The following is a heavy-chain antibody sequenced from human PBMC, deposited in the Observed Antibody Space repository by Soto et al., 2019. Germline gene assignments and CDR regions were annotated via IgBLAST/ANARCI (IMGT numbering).Heavy chain of an antibody. D-gene: IGHD3-22*01. V-gene: IGHV3-48*01. CDR2: ISSRSTTV. Sequence: EVQLVESGGGLVQPGGSLRLSCTVSGFTFNGYSMIWVRQAPGKGLEWVSYISSRSTTVYYADSVKGRLTISRDNAKNSLYLQMNSLRAEDTSVYYCARDYDSIDYWGQGTLVTVSS. J-gene: IGHJ4*02. CDR3: ARDYDSIDY. CDR1: GFTFNGYS.